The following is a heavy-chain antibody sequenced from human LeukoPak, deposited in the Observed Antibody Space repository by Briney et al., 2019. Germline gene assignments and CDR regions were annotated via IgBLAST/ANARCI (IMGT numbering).Heavy chain of an antibody. Sequence: GGSLRLSCVTSGFTFSNYAMNWVRQAPGKGLEWVSGIIGGSGGTTYYAESVEGRFSISRENSKNTLYLQMNSLRAEDTAVYYCAAREDYGDYGG. J-gene: IGHJ4*03. V-gene: IGHV3-23*01. D-gene: IGHD4-17*01. CDR1: GFTFSNYA. CDR3: AAREDYGDY. CDR2: IIGGSGGTT.